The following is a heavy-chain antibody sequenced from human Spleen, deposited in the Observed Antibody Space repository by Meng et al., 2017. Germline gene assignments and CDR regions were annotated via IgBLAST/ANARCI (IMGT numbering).Heavy chain of an antibody. CDR2: ISPRDART. CDR3: AKTRLLGYGDYGTYYFED. D-gene: IGHD4-17*01. J-gene: IGHJ4*01. Sequence: GEFLKTSCAASGFTFNSYVMTWVRQTPGKGLVWVSSISPRDARTYYADPVKGRFTSSRDNSKNTLYLQMNSLRTEDTTVYYYAKTRLLGYGDYGTYYFEDWGQGTLVTVSS. CDR1: GFTFNSYV. V-gene: IGHV3-23*01.